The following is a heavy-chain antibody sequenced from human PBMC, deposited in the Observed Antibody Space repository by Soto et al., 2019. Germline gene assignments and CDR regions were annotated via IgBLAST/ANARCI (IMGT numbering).Heavy chain of an antibody. CDR1: GGSFSGYY. V-gene: IGHV4-34*01. Sequence: SETLSLTCAVYGGSFSGYYWSWIRQPPGKGLEWIGEINHSGSTNYNPSLKSRVTISVDTSKNQFSLKLSSVTAADTAVYYCARWGSSSHRGLDYWGQGTLVTVS. J-gene: IGHJ4*02. CDR2: INHSGST. CDR3: ARWGSSSHRGLDY. D-gene: IGHD6-6*01.